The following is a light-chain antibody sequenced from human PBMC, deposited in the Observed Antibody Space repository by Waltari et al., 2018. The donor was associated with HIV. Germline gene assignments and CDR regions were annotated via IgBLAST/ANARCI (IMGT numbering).Light chain of an antibody. V-gene: IGLV2-14*03. CDR1: SSDVGGYNY. CDR3: SSYTSSSPHA. J-gene: IGLJ1*01. CDR2: DVS. Sequence: QSALTQPASVSGSPGQSITISCTGTSSDVGGYNYVSWYQQHPGKAPKLMIYDVSNRPSGVSNRFSGSKSGNTASLTISGLQAEDEADYYCSSYTSSSPHAFGTGTKVTV.